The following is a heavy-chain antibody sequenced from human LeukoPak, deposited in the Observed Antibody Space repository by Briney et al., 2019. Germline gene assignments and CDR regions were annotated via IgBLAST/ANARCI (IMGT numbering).Heavy chain of an antibody. V-gene: IGHV3-74*01. CDR3: ASAPDY. CDR2: INGDGSST. J-gene: IGHJ4*02. CDR1: GFTFSSYW. Sequence: PGGSLRLSCAASGFTFSSYWMHWVRQAPGKGLVWVSRINGDGSSTSYADSVKGRFTISRDNAKNTLYLQMNSLGAEDTAVYYCASAPDYWGQGTLVTVSS.